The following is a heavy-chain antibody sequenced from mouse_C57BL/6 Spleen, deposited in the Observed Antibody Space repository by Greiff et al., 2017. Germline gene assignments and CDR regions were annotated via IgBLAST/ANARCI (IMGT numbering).Heavy chain of an antibody. CDR2: INYDGSST. CDR3: ARGDYYGSMDAMDY. V-gene: IGHV5-16*01. J-gene: IGHJ4*01. Sequence: EVMLVESEGGLVQPGSSMKLSCTASGFTFSDYYMAWVRQVPEKGLEWVANINYDGSSTYYLDSLKSRFIISRDNAKNILYLQMSSLKSEDTATYYCARGDYYGSMDAMDYWGQGTSVTVSS. CDR1: GFTFSDYY. D-gene: IGHD1-1*01.